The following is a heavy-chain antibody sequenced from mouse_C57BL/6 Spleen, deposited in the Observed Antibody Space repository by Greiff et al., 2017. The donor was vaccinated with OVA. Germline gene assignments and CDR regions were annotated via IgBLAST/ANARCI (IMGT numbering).Heavy chain of an antibody. J-gene: IGHJ4*01. D-gene: IGHD2-1*01. CDR2: IDPSDSET. V-gene: IGHV1-52*01. CDR1: GYTFTSYW. Sequence: QVQLKESGAELVRPGSSVKLSCKASGYTFTSYWMHWVKQRPIQGLEWIGNIDPSDSETHYNQKFKDKATLTVDKSSSTAYMQLSSLTSEDSAVYYCARSDYGNPYYAMDYWGQGTSVTVSS. CDR3: ARSDYGNPYYAMDY.